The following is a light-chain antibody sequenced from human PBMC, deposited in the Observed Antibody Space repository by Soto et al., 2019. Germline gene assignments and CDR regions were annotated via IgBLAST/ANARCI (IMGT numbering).Light chain of an antibody. CDR3: ASYTSISTSVI. V-gene: IGLV2-14*01. J-gene: IGLJ2*01. CDR2: EVS. CDR1: SSDGGGYKY. Sequence: QSVLTQPASVSGSPGQSITISCTGTSSDGGGYKYVSLYQQHPDKAPKLIIFEVSNRPSGISSRFSGSKSVNTASLTISGLQAEDEADYYCASYTSISTSVIFGRGTKLTVL.